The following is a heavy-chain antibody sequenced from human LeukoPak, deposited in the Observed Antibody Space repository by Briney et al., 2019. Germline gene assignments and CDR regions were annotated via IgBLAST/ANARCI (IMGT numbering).Heavy chain of an antibody. CDR3: APYCRGGGCYNY. D-gene: IGHD2-15*01. CDR2: NSVSGGST. CDR1: GLTFSSYD. J-gene: IGHJ4*02. Sequence: GGSKRLSWVASGLTFSSYDMSWVRQAPGKGLEWVSTNSVSGGSTYYADSVKGRFTISRDNSKNTLYLQMNSLRPEDTAVYYCAPYCRGGGCYNYWGQGTLVTVSS. V-gene: IGHV3-23*01.